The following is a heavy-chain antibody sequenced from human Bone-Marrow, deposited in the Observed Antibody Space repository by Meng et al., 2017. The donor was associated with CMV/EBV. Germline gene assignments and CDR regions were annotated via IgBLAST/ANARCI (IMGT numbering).Heavy chain of an antibody. D-gene: IGHD2-2*01. Sequence: QGQLVQSGAEVKKAGASVKVSCKASGYTFTSYGISWVRQAPGQGLEWMGWISAYNGNTNYAQKLQGRVTMTTDTSTSTAYMELRSLRSDDTAVYYCARDRGPYQLLIHFDYWGQGTLVTVSS. V-gene: IGHV1-18*01. CDR3: ARDRGPYQLLIHFDY. J-gene: IGHJ4*02. CDR1: GYTFTSYG. CDR2: ISAYNGNT.